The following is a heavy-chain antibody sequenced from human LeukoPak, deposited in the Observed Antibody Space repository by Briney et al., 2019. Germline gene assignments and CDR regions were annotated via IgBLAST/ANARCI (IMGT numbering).Heavy chain of an antibody. CDR1: GFTFSSYA. CDR3: AIMHRYYDGSGYWVQ. D-gene: IGHD3-22*01. Sequence: PGGSLRLSCAASGFTFSSYAMSWVRQAPGKGLEWVSGISTSGGSTSYADSVKGRFTISRDNPRNTLYMQMSSLRVEDTAVYYCAIMHRYYDGSGYWVQWGQGSLVTVSS. J-gene: IGHJ4*02. V-gene: IGHV3-23*01. CDR2: ISTSGGST.